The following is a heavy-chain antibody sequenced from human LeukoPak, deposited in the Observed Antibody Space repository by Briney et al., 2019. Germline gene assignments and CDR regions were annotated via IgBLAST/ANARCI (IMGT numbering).Heavy chain of an antibody. J-gene: IGHJ4*02. CDR3: ARPPVHCSSTSCYFGY. CDR2: ISYDGSNK. D-gene: IGHD2-2*01. CDR1: GFTFSSYG. V-gene: IGHV3-30*03. Sequence: PGGSLRLSCAASGFTFSSYGMHWVRQAPGKGLEWVAVISYDGSNKYYADSVKGRFTISRDNSKNTLYLQMNSLRAEDTAVYYCARPPVHCSSTSCYFGYWGQGTLVTVSS.